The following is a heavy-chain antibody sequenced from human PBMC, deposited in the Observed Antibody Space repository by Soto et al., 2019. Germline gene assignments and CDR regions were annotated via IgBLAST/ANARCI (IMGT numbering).Heavy chain of an antibody. V-gene: IGHV5-10-1*01. Sequence: GEPLKISCNGSGYTFANYWISWVRQMPGKGLEWMGKIDPSDSYTNYSPSFQGHVTFSADKSISTAYLQWSSLKASDTAIFYCARLDEVNAGGPGYWGQGTLVTVSS. D-gene: IGHD3-10*01. CDR1: GYTFANYW. CDR2: IDPSDSYT. CDR3: ARLDEVNAGGPGY. J-gene: IGHJ1*01.